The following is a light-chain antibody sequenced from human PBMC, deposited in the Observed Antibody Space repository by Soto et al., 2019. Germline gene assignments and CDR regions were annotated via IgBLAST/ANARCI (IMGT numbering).Light chain of an antibody. Sequence: ATQMTQSPSSLSASVGDRITITCRASRDIGSDLSWYQQKPGKAPTLLIYAASNLQSGVPSRFRGSRSGTELTLTVRRMQHEDFETYYCLQDHDDSWTVGQGTKGDIK. CDR1: RDIGSD. V-gene: IGKV1-6*01. CDR3: LQDHDDSWT. J-gene: IGKJ1*01. CDR2: AAS.